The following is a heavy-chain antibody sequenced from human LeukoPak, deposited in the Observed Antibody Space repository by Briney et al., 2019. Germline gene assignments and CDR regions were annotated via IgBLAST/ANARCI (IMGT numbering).Heavy chain of an antibody. CDR2: INHSGST. Sequence: PAESLSLTCAVYGGSFRGYYWSWIRQPPGKGLEWIGGINHSGSTNNNPSPMSGVTISVDTTKNQFSLKLSSVTDADTSVYCCARARRGYAFDIGGQGIMVIVSS. CDR3: ARARRGYAFDI. CDR1: GGSFRGYY. V-gene: IGHV4-34*01. J-gene: IGHJ3*02. D-gene: IGHD3-10*01.